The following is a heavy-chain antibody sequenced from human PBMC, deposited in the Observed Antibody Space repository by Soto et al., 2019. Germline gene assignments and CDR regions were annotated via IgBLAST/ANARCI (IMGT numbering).Heavy chain of an antibody. CDR2: VSHDGRNT. V-gene: IGHV3-30*18. CDR1: GFTFSDYA. Sequence: VQLVESGGGVVQPGRSLRLSCAASGFTFSDYAMHWVRQAPGKGLEWVAVVSHDGRNTHYADSVEGRFTISRDSSKNTVSLEITSLEAEDTAVYYCAKGGRQWLVTSDFNYWGQGALVTVSS. D-gene: IGHD6-19*01. J-gene: IGHJ4*02. CDR3: AKGGRQWLVTSDFNY.